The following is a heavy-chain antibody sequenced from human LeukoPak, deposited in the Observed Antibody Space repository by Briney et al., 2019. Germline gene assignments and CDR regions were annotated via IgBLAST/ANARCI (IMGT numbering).Heavy chain of an antibody. Sequence: SETLSLTCTVSGGSVSSGNYHWNWIRQPPGKGLEWIGYIFYSGSTTYNPSLKSRVTMSVDTSRNQFSLKLSSVTAADTAVYYCARHGSTDYFDYWGQGTLVTVSS. V-gene: IGHV4-61*01. CDR3: ARHGSTDYFDY. J-gene: IGHJ4*02. D-gene: IGHD2-2*03. CDR2: IFYSGST. CDR1: GGSVSSGNYH.